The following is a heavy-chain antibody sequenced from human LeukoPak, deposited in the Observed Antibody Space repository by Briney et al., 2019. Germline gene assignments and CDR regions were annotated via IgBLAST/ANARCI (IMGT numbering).Heavy chain of an antibody. V-gene: IGHV3-21*05. Sequence: GGSLRLSCAASGFTFSSYSMNWVRQAPGKGLEWVSYISSSSSYTNYADSVKGRFTISRDNAKNSLYLQMNSLRAEDTAVYYCARGDARCSSTSCYSANFDIWGQGTMVTVSS. CDR1: GFTFSSYS. CDR3: ARGDARCSSTSCYSANFDI. J-gene: IGHJ3*02. CDR2: ISSSSSYT. D-gene: IGHD2-2*01.